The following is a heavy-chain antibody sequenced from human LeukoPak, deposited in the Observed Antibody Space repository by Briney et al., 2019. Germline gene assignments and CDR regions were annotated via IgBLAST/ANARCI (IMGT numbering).Heavy chain of an antibody. D-gene: IGHD3-22*01. CDR3: ARGGRSSSGYSDLGGGIDP. CDR1: GGSFSGYY. J-gene: IGHJ5*02. Sequence: SETLSLTCAVYGGSFSGYYWSWIRQPPGKGLEWIGEINHSGSTNYNPSLKSRVTISVDTSKNQSSLKLSSVTAADTAVYYCARGGRSSSGYSDLGGGIDPWGQGTLVTVSS. V-gene: IGHV4-34*01. CDR2: INHSGST.